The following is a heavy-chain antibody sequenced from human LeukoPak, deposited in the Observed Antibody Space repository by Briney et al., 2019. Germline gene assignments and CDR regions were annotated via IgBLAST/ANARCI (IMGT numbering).Heavy chain of an antibody. CDR2: ISSSSSYI. V-gene: IGHV3-21*01. Sequence: GGSLRLSCAASGFTFSSYSMNGVRQAPGKGLEWVSSISSSSSYIYYADSVKGRFTISRDNAKNSLYLQMNSLRAEDTAVYYCARGSFGEVDYWGQGTLVTVSS. CDR1: GFTFSSYS. D-gene: IGHD3-10*01. CDR3: ARGSFGEVDY. J-gene: IGHJ4*02.